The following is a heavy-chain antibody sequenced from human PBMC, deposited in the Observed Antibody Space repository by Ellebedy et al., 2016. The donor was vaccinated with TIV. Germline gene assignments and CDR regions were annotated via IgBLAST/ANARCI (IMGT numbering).Heavy chain of an antibody. J-gene: IGHJ4*02. Sequence: GESLKISXAASGFTFSTFWMHWVRQAPGKGLVWVSRIDKDGTSTTYADSVKGRFTISRDNAKKTLYLQMNSLRVEDSGVYFCTRDLAYYDFWSQSYSGPDESNFDYWGQGTLVTVSS. D-gene: IGHD3-3*01. CDR2: IDKDGTST. CDR1: GFTFSTFW. CDR3: TRDLAYYDFWSQSYSGPDESNFDY. V-gene: IGHV3-74*01.